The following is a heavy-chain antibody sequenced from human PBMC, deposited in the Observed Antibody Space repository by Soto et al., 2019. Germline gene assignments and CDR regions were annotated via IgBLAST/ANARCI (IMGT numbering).Heavy chain of an antibody. D-gene: IGHD6-13*01. V-gene: IGHV3-23*01. CDR2: ISGSGGDT. J-gene: IGHJ5*02. CDR1: EFTFSSSA. CDR3: ARDPQYSSSWYNWFDP. Sequence: PGRALRLSCAASEFTFSSSAMSWVRQAPGKGLEWVSVISGSGGDTYYADSVKGRSTIFRDNSKNTVYLQMNSLGAEDTAVYYCARDPQYSSSWYNWFDPWGKETLVTVSS.